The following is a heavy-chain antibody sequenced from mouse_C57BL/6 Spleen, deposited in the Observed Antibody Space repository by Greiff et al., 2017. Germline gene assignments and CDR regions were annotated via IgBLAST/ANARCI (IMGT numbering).Heavy chain of an antibody. J-gene: IGHJ2*01. CDR1: GYSFTGYY. CDR3: ARYSNYPYFDY. D-gene: IGHD2-5*01. CDR2: INPSTGGT. Sequence: VHVKQSGPELVKPGASVKISCKASGYSFTGYYMNWVKQSPEKSLEWIGEINPSTGGTTYNQKFKAKATLTVDKSSSTAYMQLKSLTSEDSAVYYCARYSNYPYFDYWGQGTTLTVSS. V-gene: IGHV1-42*01.